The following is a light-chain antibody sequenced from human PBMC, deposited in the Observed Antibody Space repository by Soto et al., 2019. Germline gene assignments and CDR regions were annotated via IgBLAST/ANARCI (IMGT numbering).Light chain of an antibody. CDR1: SSNIGAGYD. J-gene: IGLJ1*01. CDR3: QSYDSSLSGF. CDR2: GNS. V-gene: IGLV1-40*01. Sequence: QSVLTQPPSVSGAPGQRVTISCTGSSSNIGAGYDVHWYQQLPGTAPKLLIYGNSTRPSGVPDRFSGSKSGTSASLAITGLQAEDEADYYCQSYDSSLSGFFGTGTKVTVL.